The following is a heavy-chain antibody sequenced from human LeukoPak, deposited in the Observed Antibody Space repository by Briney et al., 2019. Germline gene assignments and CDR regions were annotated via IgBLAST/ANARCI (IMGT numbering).Heavy chain of an antibody. V-gene: IGHV3-23*01. D-gene: IGHD2-2*01. CDR2: ISGSGGST. Sequence: PGGSLRLSYAASGFTFSSYAMSWVRQAPGKGLEWVSAISGSGGSTYYADSVKGRFTISRDNSKNTLYLQMNSLRAEDTAVYYCAKSLRVVPAAYDYWGQGTLVTVSS. CDR1: GFTFSSYA. J-gene: IGHJ4*02. CDR3: AKSLRVVPAAYDY.